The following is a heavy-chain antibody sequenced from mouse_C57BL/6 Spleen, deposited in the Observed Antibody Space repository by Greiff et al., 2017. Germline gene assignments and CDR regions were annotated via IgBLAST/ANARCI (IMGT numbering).Heavy chain of an antibody. CDR1: GFTFSSYG. D-gene: IGHD6-5*01. CDR2: ISSGGSYT. J-gene: IGHJ2*01. V-gene: IGHV5-6*01. CDR3: ARSDVAYDFDY. Sequence: EVQVVESGGDLVKPGGSLKLSCAASGFTFSSYGMSWVRQTPDKRLEWVATISSGGSYTYYPDSVKGRFTISRDNAKNTLYLQMSSLKSEDTAMYYCARSDVAYDFDYWGQGTTLTVSS.